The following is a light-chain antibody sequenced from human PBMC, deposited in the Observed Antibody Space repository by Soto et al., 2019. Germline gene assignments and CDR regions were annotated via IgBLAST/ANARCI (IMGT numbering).Light chain of an antibody. CDR1: SSGVGGYNY. Sequence: QSVLTQPASVSGSPGQSITISCTGTSSGVGGYNYVSWYQHHPGKAPKLIIYDVSNRPSGVSIRFSGSKSDNTASLTVSGLQAEDEADYYCSSYAGSNNYVFGTGTKVTVL. V-gene: IGLV2-14*03. CDR2: DVS. CDR3: SSYAGSNNYV. J-gene: IGLJ1*01.